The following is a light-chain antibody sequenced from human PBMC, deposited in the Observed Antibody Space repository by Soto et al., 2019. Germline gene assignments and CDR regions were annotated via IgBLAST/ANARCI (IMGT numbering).Light chain of an antibody. Sequence: EGVVTQSRATLSVSPGERATLSCRASQSVSSNLAWYQQKPGQAPRLLIYGASTRATGIPARFSGSGSGTEFTLTISSLQSEDFAVYYCQQYNNWPPWTFGQGTKVDIK. CDR1: QSVSSN. V-gene: IGKV3-15*01. J-gene: IGKJ1*01. CDR2: GAS. CDR3: QQYNNWPPWT.